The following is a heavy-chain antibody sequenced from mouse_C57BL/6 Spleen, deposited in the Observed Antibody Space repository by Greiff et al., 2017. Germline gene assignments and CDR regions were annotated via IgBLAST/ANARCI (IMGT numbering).Heavy chain of an antibody. CDR3: TKDVGFAY. J-gene: IGHJ3*01. CDR1: GFNIKDDY. V-gene: IGHV14-4*01. Sequence: EVQLQQSGAELVRPGASVKLSCTASGFNIKDDYMHWVKQRPEQGLEWIGWIDPENGDTEYASKFQGKATITADTSSNTAYLQLSSLTSEDTAVYYCTKDVGFAYWGQGTLVTVSA. CDR2: IDPENGDT.